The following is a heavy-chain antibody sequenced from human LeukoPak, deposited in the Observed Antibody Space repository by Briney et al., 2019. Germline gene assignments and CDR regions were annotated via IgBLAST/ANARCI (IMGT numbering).Heavy chain of an antibody. CDR2: VYHSGTT. Sequence: SETLSLTCAVSSYSISSGYYWGWIRQPPGRGLEWIGSVYHSGTTHYNPSLKSRVTISEDTSRNQFSLKLSSVTAADTAVYYCARDRGSSGWFDFDYWGQGTLVTVSS. D-gene: IGHD6-19*01. V-gene: IGHV4-38-2*02. CDR3: ARDRGSSGWFDFDY. CDR1: SYSISSGYY. J-gene: IGHJ4*02.